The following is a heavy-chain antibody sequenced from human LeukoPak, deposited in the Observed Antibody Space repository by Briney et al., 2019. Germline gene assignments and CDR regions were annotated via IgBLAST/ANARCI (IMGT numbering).Heavy chain of an antibody. D-gene: IGHD6-6*01. Sequence: PSETLSLTCAVSGGSISSNNWWSWVRQPPGKGLEWIGEIYHSGNANYNPSLKGRVTISVDKSKNQFSLILSSVTAADTAVYYCARDVGARLPGFWGQGTLVTVSS. J-gene: IGHJ4*02. V-gene: IGHV4-4*02. CDR2: IYHSGNA. CDR1: GGSISSNNW. CDR3: ARDVGARLPGF.